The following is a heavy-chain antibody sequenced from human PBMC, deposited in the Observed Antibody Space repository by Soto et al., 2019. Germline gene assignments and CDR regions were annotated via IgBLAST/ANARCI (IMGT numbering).Heavy chain of an antibody. J-gene: IGHJ5*02. Sequence: GGSLRLSCAASGFTFNNYAMSWVRQAPGKGLEWVSAISGSGGSTYYADSVKGRFTISRDNAKNSLYLQMNSLRAEDTAVYYCARDPFRGYCSSTSCYDGDGPKGFDPWGQGTLVTVSS. D-gene: IGHD2-2*01. CDR3: ARDPFRGYCSSTSCYDGDGPKGFDP. CDR1: GFTFNNYA. V-gene: IGHV3-23*01. CDR2: ISGSGGST.